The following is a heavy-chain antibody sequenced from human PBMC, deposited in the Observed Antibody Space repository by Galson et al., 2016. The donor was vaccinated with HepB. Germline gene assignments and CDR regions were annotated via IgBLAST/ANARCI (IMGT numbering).Heavy chain of an antibody. Sequence: SVKVSCKASGYSVRDYALNWVRQAPGQGLEWMGWINTNTGNPTYAQGLTGRFVFSLDTSVSTAYLQISSLEAEDTAVYYCARGRITIFFMDVWGEGTTVTVSS. D-gene: IGHD3-10*02. CDR1: GYSVRDYA. V-gene: IGHV7-4-1*02. J-gene: IGHJ6*04. CDR3: ARGRITIFFMDV. CDR2: INTNTGNP.